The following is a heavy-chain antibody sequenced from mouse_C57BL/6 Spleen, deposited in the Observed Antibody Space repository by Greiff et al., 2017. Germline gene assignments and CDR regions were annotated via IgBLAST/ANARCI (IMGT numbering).Heavy chain of an antibody. CDR2: ISSGGSYT. D-gene: IGHD2-1*01. V-gene: IGHV5-6*01. J-gene: IGHJ2*01. CDR3: ARQVSTTSLGY. CDR1: GFTFSSYG. Sequence: EVKLMESGGDLVKPGGSLKLSCAASGFTFSSYGMSWVRQTPDKRLEWVATISSGGSYTYYPDSVKGRFTISRDNAKNTLYLQMSSLKSEDTAMYYCARQVSTTSLGYWGQGTTLTVSS.